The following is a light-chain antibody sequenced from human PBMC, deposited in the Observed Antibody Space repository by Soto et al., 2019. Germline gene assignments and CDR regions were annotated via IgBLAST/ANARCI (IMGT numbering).Light chain of an antibody. CDR2: GAY. CDR3: QQYHNWPYT. J-gene: IGKJ2*01. Sequence: EIVMTQSPATLSVSPGERATLSCRASQSVSSNLAWYQQQPRQAPRLLIYGAYTRATGLPARLSGSRSGTATPLTTSSLQSEDFAVYSWQQYHNWPYTFGQGTKLVTK. CDR1: QSVSSN. V-gene: IGKV3-15*01.